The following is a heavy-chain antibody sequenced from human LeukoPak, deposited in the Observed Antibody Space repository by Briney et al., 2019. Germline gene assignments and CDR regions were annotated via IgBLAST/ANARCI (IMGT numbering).Heavy chain of an antibody. CDR3: ARGGSSWYDFDY. J-gene: IGHJ4*02. CDR2: IYHSGST. Sequence: KPSETLSLTCTVSGGSISSYYWSWIRQPPGKGLEWIGYIYHSGSTYYNPSLKSRVTISVDRSKNQFSLKLSSVTAADTAVYYCARGGSSWYDFDYWGQGTLVTVSS. D-gene: IGHD6-13*01. V-gene: IGHV4-59*12. CDR1: GGSISSYY.